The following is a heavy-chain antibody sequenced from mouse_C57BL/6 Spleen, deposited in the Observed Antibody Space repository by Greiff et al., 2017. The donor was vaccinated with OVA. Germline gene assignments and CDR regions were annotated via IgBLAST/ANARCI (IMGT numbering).Heavy chain of an antibody. D-gene: IGHD1-1*01. J-gene: IGHJ2*01. V-gene: IGHV5-17*01. CDR2: ISSGSSTI. CDR3: ARDEYYYGSSFDY. CDR1: GFTFSDYG. Sequence: DVKLVESGGGLVKPGGSLKLSCAASGFTFSDYGMHWVRQAPEKGLEWVAYISSGSSTIYYADTVKGRFTISRDNAKNTLFLQMTSLRSEDTAMYYGARDEYYYGSSFDYWGQGTTLTVSS.